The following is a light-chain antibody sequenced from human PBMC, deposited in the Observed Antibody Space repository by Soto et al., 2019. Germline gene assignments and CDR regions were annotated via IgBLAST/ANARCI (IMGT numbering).Light chain of an antibody. J-gene: IGKJ1*01. CDR1: QSGSSN. CDR3: QQSSDWPT. V-gene: IGKV3-15*01. CDR2: GAS. Sequence: TQGPRTLTLSPGERATLSCRASQSGSSNLAWYQRKPGQAPRPLIYGASTRATGIPARFSGSGSGTEFTLTISSLQSEDFAVYYCQQSSDWPTFGQGTKVDIK.